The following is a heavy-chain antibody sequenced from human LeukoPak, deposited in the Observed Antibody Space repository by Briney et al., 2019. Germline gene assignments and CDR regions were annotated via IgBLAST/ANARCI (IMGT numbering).Heavy chain of an antibody. Sequence: SETLSLTCAVSGGSISSDNWWSWVRQPPGKGLEWIGEIYHSGSTNYNPSLQSRVTVSVDKSNNHFSLRLTSVTAADTAVYYCATNGWYCLDHWGQGALVTVSS. CDR2: IYHSGST. CDR1: GGSISSDNW. J-gene: IGHJ1*01. D-gene: IGHD6-19*01. CDR3: ATNGWYCLDH. V-gene: IGHV4-4*02.